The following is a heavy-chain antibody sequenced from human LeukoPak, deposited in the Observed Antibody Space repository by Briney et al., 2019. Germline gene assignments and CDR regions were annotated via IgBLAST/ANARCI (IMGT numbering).Heavy chain of an antibody. V-gene: IGHV1-18*01. CDR2: ISAYNGNT. Sequence: GASVKVSCKASGYTFTSYGVSWVRQAPGQGLEWMGWISAYNGNTNYAQKFQGRVSMTTETSTSTAYMELRSLRSDDTAVYYCARGAIWFGEPYYYGMDVWGQGTTVTVSS. CDR3: ARGAIWFGEPYYYGMDV. J-gene: IGHJ6*02. D-gene: IGHD3-10*01. CDR1: GYTFTSYG.